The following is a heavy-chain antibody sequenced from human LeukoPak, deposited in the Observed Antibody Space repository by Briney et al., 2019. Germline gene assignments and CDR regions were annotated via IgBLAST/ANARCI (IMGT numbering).Heavy chain of an antibody. V-gene: IGHV4-31*03. D-gene: IGHD2-2*01. CDR1: GGSISSGGYY. CDR3: AGAHRYCSSTSCQYYFDY. Sequence: SETLSLTCTVSGGSISSGGYYWSWIRQHPGKGLEWIGYIYYSGSTYYNPSLKSRVTISVDTSKNQFSLKLSSVTAADTAVYYCAGAHRYCSSTSCQYYFDYWGQGTLVTVSS. J-gene: IGHJ4*02. CDR2: IYYSGST.